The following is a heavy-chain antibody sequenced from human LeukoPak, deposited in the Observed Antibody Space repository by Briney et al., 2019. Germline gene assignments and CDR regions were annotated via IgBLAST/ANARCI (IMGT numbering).Heavy chain of an antibody. CDR3: ARMYIKWGRYLQH. CDR2: IYHSGST. J-gene: IGHJ1*01. Sequence: PSETLSLTCTVSGYSISSGYYWGWIRQPPGKGLEWIGSIYHSGSTYYNPSLKSRVTISVDTSKNQFSLKLSSVTAADTAVYYCARMYIKWGRYLQHWGQGTLVTVSS. D-gene: IGHD1-26*01. CDR1: GYSISSGYY. V-gene: IGHV4-38-2*02.